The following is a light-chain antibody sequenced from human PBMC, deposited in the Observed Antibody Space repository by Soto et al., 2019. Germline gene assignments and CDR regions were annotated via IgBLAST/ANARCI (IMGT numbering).Light chain of an antibody. V-gene: IGLV2-14*01. CDR3: SSHRTGSTLV. J-gene: IGLJ2*01. Sequence: QSALTQPASVSGSPGQSITISCTGTSSDLGTYNHVSWYQQHPGKAPKLMIYDVTSRPSGVSSRFSGSKSGYTASLTISGLQPEDEAEYYCSSHRTGSTLVFGGGTKVTVL. CDR1: SSDLGTYNH. CDR2: DVT.